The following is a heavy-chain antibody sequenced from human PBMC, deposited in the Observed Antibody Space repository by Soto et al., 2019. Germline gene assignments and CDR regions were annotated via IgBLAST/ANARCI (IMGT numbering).Heavy chain of an antibody. D-gene: IGHD4-17*01. V-gene: IGHV5-51*03. CDR2: IYPGDSDT. CDR3: ARRRNDYGDYEAYYWYFDL. J-gene: IGHJ2*01. CDR1: GYSFTSYW. Sequence: EVQMVQYGAEVKKPGESLKISCKGSGYSFTSYWIGWLRQMPGKGLEWMGIIYPGDSDTRYSPSFQGQVTISADKSISTAYLQWSSLKASDTAMYYCARRRNDYGDYEAYYWYFDLWGRGTLVTVSS.